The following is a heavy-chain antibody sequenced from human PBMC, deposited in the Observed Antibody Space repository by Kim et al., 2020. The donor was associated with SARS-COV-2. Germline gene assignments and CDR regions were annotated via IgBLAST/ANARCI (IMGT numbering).Heavy chain of an antibody. CDR3: ARDRRGQQLAPFDY. V-gene: IGHV1-69*01. D-gene: IGHD6-13*01. J-gene: IGHJ4*02. Sequence: AKKFQGRVTLTADDSTSTAYMELSSLRSEETAVYYCARDRRGQQLAPFDYWGQGTLVTVSS.